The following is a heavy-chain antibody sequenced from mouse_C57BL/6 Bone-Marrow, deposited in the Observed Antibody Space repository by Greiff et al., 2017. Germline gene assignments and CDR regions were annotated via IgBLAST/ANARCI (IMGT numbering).Heavy chain of an antibody. Sequence: QVQLQQPGAELVKPGASVKMSCKASGYTFTSYWITWVKQRPGQGLEWIGDIYPGSGSTNYTEKFKSKATLTVDTSSSTAYMQLSSLTSEDSAVYYCARVRTVVASFDYWGQGTTLTVSS. V-gene: IGHV1-55*01. CDR2: IYPGSGST. CDR3: ARVRTVVASFDY. CDR1: GYTFTSYW. J-gene: IGHJ2*01. D-gene: IGHD1-1*01.